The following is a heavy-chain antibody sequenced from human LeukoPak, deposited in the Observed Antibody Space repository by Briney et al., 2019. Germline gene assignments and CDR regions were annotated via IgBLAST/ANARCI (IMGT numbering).Heavy chain of an antibody. Sequence: GGSLRLSCAASGFTFSSNGMHWVRQAPGKGLEWVAFIRYDGSNKYYADSVKGRFTISRDNSKNTLYLQMNSLRAEDTAVYYCAKDLMDGELGYCSGGSCYPEYWGQGTLVTVSS. CDR3: AKDLMDGELGYCSGGSCYPEY. J-gene: IGHJ4*02. CDR1: GFTFSSNG. V-gene: IGHV3-30*02. CDR2: IRYDGSNK. D-gene: IGHD2-15*01.